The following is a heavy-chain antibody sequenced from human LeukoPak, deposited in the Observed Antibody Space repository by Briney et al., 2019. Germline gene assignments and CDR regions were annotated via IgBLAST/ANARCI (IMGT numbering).Heavy chain of an antibody. J-gene: IGHJ4*02. D-gene: IGHD3-10*01. CDR2: ICPSGRS. Sequence: PSETLSLTCTVSGGSISTDYWNWIRQPPGKGLEWIGYICPSGRSNYSPSLKSRVTISADTSKRQFSLKLTSVTAADTAVYYCASFYHGSGLAVDYWGQGILVTVSS. CDR3: ASFYHGSGLAVDY. CDR1: GGSISTDY. V-gene: IGHV4-4*09.